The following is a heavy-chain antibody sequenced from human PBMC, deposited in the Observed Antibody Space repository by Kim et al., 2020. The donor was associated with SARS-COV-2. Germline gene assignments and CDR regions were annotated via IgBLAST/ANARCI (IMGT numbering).Heavy chain of an antibody. Sequence: GGSLRLSCAASGFTFSNYAMGWVRHAPGQGLEWVSFISSTGMSTYYAESVKGRFTISRDNSENTLYLQMHSLRAEDTAVYFCARDPGVIPQHYRDYWGQGTLVTVSS. CDR1: GFTFSNYA. D-gene: IGHD3-10*01. CDR2: ISSTGMST. V-gene: IGHV3-23*01. J-gene: IGHJ4*02. CDR3: ARDPGVIPQHYRDY.